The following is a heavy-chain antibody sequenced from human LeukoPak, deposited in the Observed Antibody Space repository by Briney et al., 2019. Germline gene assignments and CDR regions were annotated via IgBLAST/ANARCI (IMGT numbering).Heavy chain of an antibody. CDR3: AREPLGVIPYPVDY. D-gene: IGHD3-3*01. J-gene: IGHJ4*02. CDR2: ISAYNGNT. V-gene: IGHV1-18*01. CDR1: GYTFTSYG. Sequence: ASVKVSCKASGYTFTSYGISWVRQAPGQGLEWMGWISAYNGNTNYAQKLQGRVTMTTDTSTSTAYMELRSLRSDDTAVYYFAREPLGVIPYPVDYWGQGTLVTVSS.